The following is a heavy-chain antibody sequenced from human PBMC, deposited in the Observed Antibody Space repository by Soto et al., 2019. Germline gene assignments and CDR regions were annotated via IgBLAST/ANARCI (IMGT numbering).Heavy chain of an antibody. Sequence: SVKVSCKASGGTFRNFPITWVRQAPGQGLEWMGGIIPIFDTANYAQKFQGRVTITADESANTAYMELSSLRSEDTAVYYCAKSIRGLRGVHYYYGMDVWGQGTTVTVSS. D-gene: IGHD3-10*01. CDR1: GGTFRNFP. CDR3: AKSIRGLRGVHYYYGMDV. CDR2: IIPIFDTA. J-gene: IGHJ6*02. V-gene: IGHV1-69*13.